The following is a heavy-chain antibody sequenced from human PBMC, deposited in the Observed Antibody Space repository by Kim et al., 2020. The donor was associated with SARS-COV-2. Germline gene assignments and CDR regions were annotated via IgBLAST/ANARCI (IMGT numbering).Heavy chain of an antibody. CDR1: GFPFSRFA. J-gene: IGHJ4*02. CDR2: INEGGSRT. CDR3: DASDY. Sequence: GGSLRLSCAASGFPFSRFAMSWARQAPGKGLEWVSTINEGGSRTHYADSVRGRFTISRDNFRNTLFLQMNSLRADDTAVYYCDASDYWGQGSLVTVSS. V-gene: IGHV3-23*01.